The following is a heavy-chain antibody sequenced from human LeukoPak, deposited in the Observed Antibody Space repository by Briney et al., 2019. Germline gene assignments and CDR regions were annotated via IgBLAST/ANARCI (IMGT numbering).Heavy chain of an antibody. Sequence: ASVKVSCKASGYTFTSYYMHWVRQAPGQGLEWMGIINPSGGSTSYAQKFQGRVTMTRDTSTSTVYMELSSLRSEDTAVYYCARGGLIVGTLNAFDIRGQGTMVTVSS. CDR1: GYTFTSYY. CDR3: ARGGLIVGTLNAFDI. V-gene: IGHV1-46*01. CDR2: INPSGGST. D-gene: IGHD3-22*01. J-gene: IGHJ3*02.